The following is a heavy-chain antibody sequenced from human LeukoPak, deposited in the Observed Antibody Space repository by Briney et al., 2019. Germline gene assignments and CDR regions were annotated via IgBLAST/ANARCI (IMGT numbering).Heavy chain of an antibody. J-gene: IGHJ6*02. CDR3: ARDLGYGDAYGMDV. CDR1: GFTFSSYA. V-gene: IGHV3-53*01. Sequence: PGGSLRLSCAASGFTFSSYAMSWVRQAPGKGLEWVSVIYSGGSTYYADSVKGRFTISRDNSKNTLYLQMNSLRAEDTAVYYCARDLGYGDAYGMDVWGQGTTVTVSS. D-gene: IGHD4-17*01. CDR2: IYSGGST.